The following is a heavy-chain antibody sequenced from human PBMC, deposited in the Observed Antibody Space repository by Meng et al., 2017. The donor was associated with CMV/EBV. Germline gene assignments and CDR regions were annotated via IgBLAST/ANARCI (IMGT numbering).Heavy chain of an antibody. CDR1: GGSFSGYY. Sequence: GSLRLSCAVYGGSFSGYYWSRIRQPPGKGLEWIGEINHSGSTNYNPSLKSRVTISVDTSKNQFSLKLSSVTAADTAVYYCARIGIAAAPDVWGQGTTVTVSS. V-gene: IGHV4-34*01. J-gene: IGHJ6*02. D-gene: IGHD6-13*01. CDR3: ARIGIAAAPDV. CDR2: INHSGST.